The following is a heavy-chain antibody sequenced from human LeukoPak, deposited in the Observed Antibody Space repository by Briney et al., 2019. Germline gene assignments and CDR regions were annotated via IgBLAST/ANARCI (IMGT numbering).Heavy chain of an antibody. CDR3: AREVRRYCSGGSCRSHRYYYMDV. CDR1: GYTFTGYY. Sequence: ASVKVSCKASGYTFTGYYMHWVRQAPGQGLEWMGWINPNSGGTNYAQKFQGRVTMTRDTSISTAYMELSRLRSDDTAVYYCAREVRRYCSGGSCRSHRYYYMDVWGKGTTVTVSS. J-gene: IGHJ6*03. V-gene: IGHV1-2*02. CDR2: INPNSGGT. D-gene: IGHD2-15*01.